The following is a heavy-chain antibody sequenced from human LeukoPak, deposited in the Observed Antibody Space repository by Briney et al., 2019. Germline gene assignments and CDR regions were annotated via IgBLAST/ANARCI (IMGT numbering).Heavy chain of an antibody. CDR3: ASWPGGWYGEDS. J-gene: IGHJ4*02. D-gene: IGHD6-19*01. Sequence: PGGSLRLSCAATRLTVSSNFMSWVRQAPGKGLEWVSVIYGGGSTYYADSVKGRFTISRDTPKNTLYLQMNSLRVEDTAVYYCASWPGGWYGEDSWGQGTLVTVSS. CDR2: IYGGGST. V-gene: IGHV3-53*01. CDR1: RLTVSSNF.